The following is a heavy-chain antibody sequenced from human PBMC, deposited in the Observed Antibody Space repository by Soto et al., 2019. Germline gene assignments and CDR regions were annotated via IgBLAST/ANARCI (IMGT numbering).Heavy chain of an antibody. Sequence: QVQLVQSGAEVKKPGSSVKVSCQASGGIFSSNAISWVRQAPGQGLEWMGGILPIFDTTHYAQKFQGRATITADESTSTAYMELSSLKSEGTALYYCATGGRGYSSAPRFYFEYWGQGTLDTVSS. V-gene: IGHV1-69*01. CDR2: ILPIFDTT. J-gene: IGHJ4*02. D-gene: IGHD5-18*01. CDR3: ATGGRGYSSAPRFYFEY. CDR1: GGIFSSNA.